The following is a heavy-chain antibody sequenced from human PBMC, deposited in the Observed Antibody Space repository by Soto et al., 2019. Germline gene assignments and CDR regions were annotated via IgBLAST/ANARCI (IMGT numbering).Heavy chain of an antibody. CDR2: VNPTGRT. Sequence: QMQLQQWGAGLLKPSETLSLTCAVYGDSFTSYHWSWIRQAPGKGLEWIGDVNPTGRTNYNPSLRGRVTVSLDKSKNQFSLKLSSVTAADTAVYYCATLRAVAATGWFDPWGQGTLVTVSS. J-gene: IGHJ5*02. D-gene: IGHD6-19*01. CDR1: GDSFTSYH. V-gene: IGHV4-34*02. CDR3: ATLRAVAATGWFDP.